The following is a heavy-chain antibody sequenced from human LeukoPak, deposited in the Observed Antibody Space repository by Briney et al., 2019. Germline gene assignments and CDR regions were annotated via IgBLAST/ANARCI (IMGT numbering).Heavy chain of an antibody. CDR2: IYLNDDK. CDR3: ARIGYYYYMDV. Sequence: CGPTLVNPTRTLTLTYYFSEFSRSTNGVGVGWIRQPPGKALEWLALIYLNDDKRYSPSLKSRLTTTKDTSKNQVVLTMTNMDPIDTATYYSARIGYYYYMDVWGKGTTVTVSS. CDR1: EFSRSTNGVG. V-gene: IGHV2-5*01. J-gene: IGHJ6*03.